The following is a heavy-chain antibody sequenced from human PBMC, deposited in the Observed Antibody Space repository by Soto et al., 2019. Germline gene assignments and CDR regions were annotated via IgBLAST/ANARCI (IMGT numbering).Heavy chain of an antibody. D-gene: IGHD6-13*01. V-gene: IGHV1-69*06. CDR2: IVPIYRTA. CDR1: GGTFSSYR. Sequence: QVQLVQSGAEVKKPGSSEKVSCKASGGTFSSYRINWVRQAPGQGLEWVGGIVPIYRTADYAQKFQGRVTITADKSARTSYMELRSLKSQDTAVYYCVRDSGAKLSSSWGQGTLVTVSS. CDR3: VRDSGAKLSSS. J-gene: IGHJ4*02.